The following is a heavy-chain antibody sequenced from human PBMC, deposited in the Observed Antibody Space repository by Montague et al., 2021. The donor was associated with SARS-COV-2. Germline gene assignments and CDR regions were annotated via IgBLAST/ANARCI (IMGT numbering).Heavy chain of an antibody. D-gene: IGHD6-13*01. J-gene: IGHJ6*02. CDR1: GGSISSSSYY. V-gene: IGHV4-39*07. CDR3: ARVGRQQLVRLSGMDV. CDR2: IYYSGST. Sequence: ETLSLTCTVSGGSISSSSYYWGWIRQPPGKGLEWIGSIYYSGSTYYSPSLKSRVTISVDTSKNQFSLKLSSVTAADTAVYYCARVGRQQLVRLSGMDVWGQGTTVTVSS.